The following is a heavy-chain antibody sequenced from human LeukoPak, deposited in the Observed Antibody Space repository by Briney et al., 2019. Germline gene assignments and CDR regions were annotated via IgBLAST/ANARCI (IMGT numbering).Heavy chain of an antibody. D-gene: IGHD2-15*01. CDR1: GFTVSSNY. CDR3: AREDAVVHAFDI. V-gene: IGHV3-66*01. CDR2: IYSGGST. Sequence: GGSLRLSCAASGFTVSSNYMSWVRQAPGKGLEWVSVIYSGGSTYYADSVKGRFTISRDNSKNTLYLQMNSLRAEDTAVYYCAREDAVVHAFDIWGQGTMVTVSS. J-gene: IGHJ3*02.